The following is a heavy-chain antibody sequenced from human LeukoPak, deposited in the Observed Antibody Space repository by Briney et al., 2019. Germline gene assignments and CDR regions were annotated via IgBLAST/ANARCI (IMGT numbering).Heavy chain of an antibody. CDR3: ARQGAPNAFDI. V-gene: IGHV5-51*01. D-gene: IGHD1-26*01. CDR2: IYPGDSDR. Sequence: GESLKISCKASGYRFTSEWIGWMRQMPGKGLEWTGIIYPGDSDRRYSPSFEGQVIISVDKSINTAYLQWSSLKASDTAMYYCARQGAPNAFDIWGQGTLVTVSS. J-gene: IGHJ3*02. CDR1: GYRFTSEW.